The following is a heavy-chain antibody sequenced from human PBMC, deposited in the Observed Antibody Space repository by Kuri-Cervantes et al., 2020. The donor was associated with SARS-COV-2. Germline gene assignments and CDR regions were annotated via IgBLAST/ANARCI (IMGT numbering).Heavy chain of an antibody. CDR2: ISYDVTNI. CDR1: VFTFGNSV. CDR3: AKGLTPTPPTRYYDS. V-gene: IGHV3-30-3*01. D-gene: IGHD2-15*01. Sequence: GESLKISCAASVFTFGNSVIQWVRQAPGKGLEWVSGISYDVTNIFYADSVRDRFSISRDNSKDTVYLQLHSLRAEDTAIYFCAKGLTPTPPTRYYDSWGPGTLVTVSS. J-gene: IGHJ5*01.